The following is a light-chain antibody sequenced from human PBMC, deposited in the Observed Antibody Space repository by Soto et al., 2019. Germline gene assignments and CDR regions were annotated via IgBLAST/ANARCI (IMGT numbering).Light chain of an antibody. CDR2: VNSDGSH. V-gene: IGLV4-69*01. CDR3: QTWGTGFQV. J-gene: IGLJ3*02. Sequence: QPVLTQLPSASASLGASVKLTCTRTSGHSTYAIAWLQHQAEKGPRSLMKVNSDGSHIRGDGIPDRFSGSSSGAERYLTISSLQSEDEADYYCQTWGTGFQVFGGGTKLTVL. CDR1: SGHSTYA.